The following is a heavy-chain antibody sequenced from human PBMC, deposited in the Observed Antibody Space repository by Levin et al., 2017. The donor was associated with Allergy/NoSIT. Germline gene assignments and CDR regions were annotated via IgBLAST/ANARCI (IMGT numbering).Heavy chain of an antibody. Sequence: ASVKVSCKTSGYTFTNYGISWVRQAPGQGLEWMGWISPYNDNTNFAQKLQGRVTLTIDTSTTTGYMELRSLRSDDSAIYYCARDMNWNYAGRTFDFDYWGQGTLVTVSS. D-gene: IGHD1-7*01. CDR1: GYTFTNYG. CDR3: ARDMNWNYAGRTFDFDY. V-gene: IGHV1-18*01. J-gene: IGHJ4*02. CDR2: ISPYNDNT.